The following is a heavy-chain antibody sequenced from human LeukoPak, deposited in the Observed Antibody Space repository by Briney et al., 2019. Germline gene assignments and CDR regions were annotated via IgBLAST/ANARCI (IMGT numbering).Heavy chain of an antibody. CDR2: INPNSGGT. D-gene: IGHD3-16*02. CDR3: ARRMSDYVWGSYRYHHNWFDP. Sequence: GASVKVSCKASGYTFTGYYMHWVRQAPGQGLEWMGWINPNSGGTNYAQKFQGRGTMTRDTSISTAYMELSRLRSDDTAVYYCARRMSDYVWGSYRYHHNWFDPWGQGTLVTVSS. J-gene: IGHJ5*02. CDR1: GYTFTGYY. V-gene: IGHV1-2*02.